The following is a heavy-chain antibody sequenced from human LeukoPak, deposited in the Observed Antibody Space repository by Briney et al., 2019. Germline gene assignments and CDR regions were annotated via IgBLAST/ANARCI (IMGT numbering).Heavy chain of an antibody. D-gene: IGHD6-19*01. V-gene: IGHV4-59*01. CDR1: GGSISSDYY. J-gene: IGHJ4*02. Sequence: SETLSLTCTVSGGSISSDYYWSWIRQPPGKGLELIGYIYYTGSTNYNPSLKSRVTISVDTSKNQFSLRLSSVTAADTAMYYCARAPYSSGWLHYWGQGTLVTVSS. CDR3: ARAPYSSGWLHY. CDR2: IYYTGST.